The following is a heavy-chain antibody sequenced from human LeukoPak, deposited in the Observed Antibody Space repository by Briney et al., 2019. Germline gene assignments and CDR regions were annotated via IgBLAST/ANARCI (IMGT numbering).Heavy chain of an antibody. Sequence: GGSLRLSCAASGIPFSNFWMHWVRQAPGKGLEWVSAISGSGGSTYYADSVKGRFTISRDNSKNTLYLQMNSLRAEDTAVYYCAKDKYSSSWYYFDYWGQGTLVTVSS. J-gene: IGHJ4*02. CDR3: AKDKYSSSWYYFDY. D-gene: IGHD6-13*01. V-gene: IGHV3-23*01. CDR2: ISGSGGST. CDR1: GIPFSNFW.